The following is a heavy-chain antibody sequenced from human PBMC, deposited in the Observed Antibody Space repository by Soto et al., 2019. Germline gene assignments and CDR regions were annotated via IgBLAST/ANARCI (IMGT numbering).Heavy chain of an antibody. CDR2: IYYSGST. J-gene: IGHJ3*02. CDR1: GGSISSYY. V-gene: IGHV4-59*01. D-gene: IGHD4-17*01. CDR3: AAGLGSTVDAFDI. Sequence: SETLSLTCTVSGGSISSYYWSWIRQPPGKGLEWIGYIYYSGSTNYNPSLKSRVTISVDTSKNQFSLKLSSVTAADTAVYYCAAGLGSTVDAFDIWGQGTMAPVSS.